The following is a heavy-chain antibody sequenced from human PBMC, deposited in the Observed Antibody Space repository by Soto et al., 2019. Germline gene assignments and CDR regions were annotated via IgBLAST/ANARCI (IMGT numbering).Heavy chain of an antibody. D-gene: IGHD2-21*02. V-gene: IGHV2-5*02. J-gene: IGHJ6*02. CDR3: VHSRCAGDCLQSYSSHYYYGMDV. CDR1: GFSLSTGGMG. CDR2: IYWDDDK. Sequence: SGPTLVNPTQTLTLTCTFSGFSLSTGGMGVGWIRQPPGKTLEWLALIYWDDDKRYSPSLKSRLTIAKDTSKNQVVLTMTNMDPVDTATDYCVHSRCAGDCLQSYSSHYYYGMDVWGQGTTVTVSS.